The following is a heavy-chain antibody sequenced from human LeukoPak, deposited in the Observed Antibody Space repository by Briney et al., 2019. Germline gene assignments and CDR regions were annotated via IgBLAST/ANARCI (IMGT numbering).Heavy chain of an antibody. D-gene: IGHD1-26*01. V-gene: IGHV3-74*01. J-gene: IGHJ4*02. Sequence: GGSLRLSCAASGFTFSTYWMYWVRQAPGKGLVWVPRINTDGRNTGYADSVKGRFTISRDNAKNTLYLQMTILTAEDTAVYYCARVGKSGSYYYFDYGGQGTLVTVSS. CDR3: ARVGKSGSYYYFDY. CDR2: INTDGRNT. CDR1: GFTFSTYW.